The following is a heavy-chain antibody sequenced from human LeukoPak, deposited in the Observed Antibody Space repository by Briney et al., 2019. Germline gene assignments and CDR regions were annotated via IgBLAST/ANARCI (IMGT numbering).Heavy chain of an antibody. CDR3: ARLLPLLYYDSSGAAFDI. CDR2: INPSGGST. CDR1: GYTFTSYY. D-gene: IGHD3-22*01. V-gene: IGHV1-46*01. Sequence: ASVKVSCKASGYTFTSYYMHWVRQAPGQGLEWMGKINPSGGSTTYAQKFQGRVTMTGDTSTSTVYMELSSLRSEDTAVYYCARLLPLLYYDSSGAAFDIWGQGTMVTVSS. J-gene: IGHJ3*02.